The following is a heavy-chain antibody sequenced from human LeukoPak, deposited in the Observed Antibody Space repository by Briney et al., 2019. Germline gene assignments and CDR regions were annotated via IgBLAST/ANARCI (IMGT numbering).Heavy chain of an antibody. CDR1: RVALNRYW. J-gene: IGHJ5*02. CDR3: ATAGGDGSRMGFDH. V-gene: IGHV3-74*01. D-gene: IGHD2-15*01. Sequence: GLTMRLSCAVSRVALNRYWIHWVSNFLFRVMVLVSCISDDGFVRRYAESVRGRLTISRNNTKSTLYLLMHSLRDEDTAVYYCATAGGDGSRMGFDHWGQGTLVNVSS. CDR2: ISDDGFVR.